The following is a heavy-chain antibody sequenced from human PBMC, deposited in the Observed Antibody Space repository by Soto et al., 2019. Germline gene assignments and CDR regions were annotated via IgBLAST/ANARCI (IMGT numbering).Heavy chain of an antibody. D-gene: IGHD2-21*02. CDR2: ISYDGVNQ. CDR1: GFTFSNHA. J-gene: IGHJ5*02. CDR3: ASGAYCGGDCYANWFDP. V-gene: IGHV3-30-3*01. Sequence: GGSLRLSCAASGFTFSNHAYHWVRQAPGKGLEWVAVISYDGVNQYYADSVKGRFTISRDNSKNTLYLQMSRLRAEDTAVYYCASGAYCGGDCYANWFDPWGQGTLVTVSS.